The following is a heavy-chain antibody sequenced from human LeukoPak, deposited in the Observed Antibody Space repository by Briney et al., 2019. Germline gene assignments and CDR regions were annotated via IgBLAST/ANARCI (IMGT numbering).Heavy chain of an antibody. J-gene: IGHJ6*02. V-gene: IGHV3-33*01. CDR1: GFSFSGYG. CDR2: IWHDGSSE. CDR3: ARDFFSPGRDV. Sequence: GGSLRLSCAASGFSFSGYGMHWVRQAPGKGLEWVALIWHDGSSEYYSDSVKGRFSISRDNSRKTLYLQMNSLRAEDTAVYYCARDFFSPGRDVGGQGTTVTVSS. D-gene: IGHD3-3*01.